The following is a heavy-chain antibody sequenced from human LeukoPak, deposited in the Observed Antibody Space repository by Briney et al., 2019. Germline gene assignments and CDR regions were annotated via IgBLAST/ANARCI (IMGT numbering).Heavy chain of an antibody. J-gene: IGHJ4*02. CDR2: TSAYNGNT. D-gene: IGHD2-2*01. Sequence: ASVKVSCKASGYTFTSYGISWVRQAPGQGLEWMGWTSAYNGNTNYAQKLQGRVTMTTDTSTSTAYMELRSLRSDDTAVYYCARGGRSNIVVVPAAHTYDYWGQGTLVTVSS. CDR3: ARGGRSNIVVVPAAHTYDY. CDR1: GYTFTSYG. V-gene: IGHV1-18*04.